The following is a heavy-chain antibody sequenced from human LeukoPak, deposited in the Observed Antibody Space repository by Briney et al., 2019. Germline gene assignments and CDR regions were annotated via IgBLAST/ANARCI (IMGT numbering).Heavy chain of an antibody. CDR1: GFTFSDYY. V-gene: IGHV3-11*04. D-gene: IGHD1-26*01. CDR3: ARDLVGATPHFDY. J-gene: IGHJ4*02. CDR2: ISSSGSTI. Sequence: GGSLRLSCAASGFTFSDYYMSWIRQAPGKGLEWVSYISSSGSTIYYADSVKGRFTISRDNAKNSLYLQMNSLIAEDTAVYYCARDLVGATPHFDYWGQGTLVTVSS.